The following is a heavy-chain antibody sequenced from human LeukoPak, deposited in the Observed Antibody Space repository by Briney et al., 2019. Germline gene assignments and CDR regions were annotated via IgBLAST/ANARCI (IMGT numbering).Heavy chain of an antibody. D-gene: IGHD2-15*01. CDR3: ARGGSDY. CDR2: IKHDGSEK. Sequence: GGSLRLSCEASGFTFSNYWMNWVRQAPGKGLEWVANIKHDGSEKYYVDSVRGRFTISRDNAKNLVYLQMNSLRVEETAVYYCARGGSDYWGQGTLVTVSS. V-gene: IGHV3-7*01. CDR1: GFTFSNYW. J-gene: IGHJ4*02.